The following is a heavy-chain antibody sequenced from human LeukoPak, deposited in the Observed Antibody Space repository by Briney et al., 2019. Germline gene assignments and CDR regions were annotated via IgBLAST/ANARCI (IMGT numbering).Heavy chain of an antibody. CDR3: ARSVWAAGYYFDY. CDR2: IYYSGST. D-gene: IGHD6-13*01. V-gene: IGHV4-59*01. J-gene: IGHJ4*02. CDR1: GGSISSYY. Sequence: PSETLSLTCTVSGGSISSYYWSWIRQPPGKGLEWIGYIYYSGSTNYNPSLKSRVTISVDTSKNQFSLKLSSVTAADTAVYYCARSVWAAGYYFDYWGQGTLVTVSS.